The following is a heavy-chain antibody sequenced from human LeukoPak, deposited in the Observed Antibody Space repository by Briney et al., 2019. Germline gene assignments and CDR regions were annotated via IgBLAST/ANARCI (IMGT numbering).Heavy chain of an antibody. D-gene: IGHD5-18*01. Sequence: GGSLRLSCAASGFTIRSIYMTWVRQAPGKGLEWVSSFYSGGSSYYADSVKGRFIISRDSSTDTLYLQMNSLRVEDTAVYFCARDRGYGYGFFDYWGQGTLVTVSS. CDR3: ARDRGYGYGFFDY. CDR2: FYSGGSS. V-gene: IGHV3-53*01. CDR1: GFTIRSIY. J-gene: IGHJ4*02.